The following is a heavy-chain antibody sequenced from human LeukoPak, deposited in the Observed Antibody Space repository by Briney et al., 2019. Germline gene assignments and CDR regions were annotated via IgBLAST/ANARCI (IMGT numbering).Heavy chain of an antibody. J-gene: IGHJ4*02. CDR1: GFTFSSYG. Sequence: GGSQRLSCAASGFTFSSYGMHWVRQAPGKGLEWVAFVRYDGSNKYYADSVKGRFTISRDNSKNTLYLQMNSLRAEDTAVYYCARRSVYCSSTSCYTIDYWGQGTLVTVSS. CDR2: VRYDGSNK. CDR3: ARRSVYCSSTSCYTIDY. D-gene: IGHD2-2*02. V-gene: IGHV3-30*02.